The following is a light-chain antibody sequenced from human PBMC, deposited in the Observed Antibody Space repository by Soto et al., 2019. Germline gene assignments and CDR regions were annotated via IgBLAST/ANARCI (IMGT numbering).Light chain of an antibody. CDR3: ASYTSSSTSVI. CDR1: SSDVGGYKY. CDR2: EVS. Sequence: QSVLTQPASVSGSPGQSITISCTGTSSDVGGYKYVSWYQQHPDKAPKLIIFEVSNRPSGISSRFSGSKSGNTASLTISGLQAEDEADCYCASYTSSSTSVIFGRGTKVTVL. J-gene: IGLJ2*01. V-gene: IGLV2-14*01.